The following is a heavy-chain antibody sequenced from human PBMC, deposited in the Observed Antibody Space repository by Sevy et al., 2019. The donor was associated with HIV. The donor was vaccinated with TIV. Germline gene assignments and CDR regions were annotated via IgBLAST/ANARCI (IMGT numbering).Heavy chain of an antibody. V-gene: IGHV3-48*03. CDR3: ARDCLFVDDYGGNSVLDYYYYGMDV. Sequence: GGSLRLSCAASGFTFSSYEMNWVRQAPGKGLEWVSYISSSGSTIYYADSVKGRFTISRDNAKNSLYLQMNSLRAEGTAVYYCARDCLFVDDYGGNSVLDYYYYGMDVWGQGTTVTVSS. J-gene: IGHJ6*02. CDR2: ISSSGSTI. D-gene: IGHD4-17*01. CDR1: GFTFSSYE.